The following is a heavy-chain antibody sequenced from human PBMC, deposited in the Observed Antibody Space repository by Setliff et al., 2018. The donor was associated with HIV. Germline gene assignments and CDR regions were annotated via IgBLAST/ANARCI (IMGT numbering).Heavy chain of an antibody. CDR1: GGTFSSYA. D-gene: IGHD6-13*01. CDR2: IIPIFGTT. V-gene: IGHV1-69*06. J-gene: IGHJ4*02. Sequence: SVKVSCKASGGTFSSYAVSWVRQAPGQGLEWMGGIIPIFGTTNYAQKFQGRVTMTEDTSTDTAYMELSSLRSEDTAVYYCATLGRQQLVRIVDYWGRGTLVTVSS. CDR3: ATLGRQQLVRIVDY.